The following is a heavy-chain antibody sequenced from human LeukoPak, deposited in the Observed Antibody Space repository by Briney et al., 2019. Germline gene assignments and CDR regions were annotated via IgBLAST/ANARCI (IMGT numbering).Heavy chain of an antibody. D-gene: IGHD2-21*01. Sequence: ASVKVSCKVSGYTLTELSMHWVRQAPGKGLEWMGGFDPEDGDTIYAQKFQGRVTMTEDTSTDTAYMELSSLRSEDTAVYYCATAYCGGDCRNWFDPWGQGTLVTVSS. CDR3: ATAYCGGDCRNWFDP. J-gene: IGHJ5*02. V-gene: IGHV1-24*01. CDR1: GYTLTELS. CDR2: FDPEDGDT.